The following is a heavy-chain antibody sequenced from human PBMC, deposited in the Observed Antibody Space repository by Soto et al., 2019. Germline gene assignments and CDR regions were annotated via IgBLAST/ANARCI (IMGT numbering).Heavy chain of an antibody. V-gene: IGHV6-1*01. D-gene: IGHD2-2*01. Sequence: SQTLSLTCAISGDSVSSNSAAWNWIRQSPSRGLEWLGRTYYRSKWYNDYAVSVKSRITINPDTSKNQFSLQLNSVTPEDTAVYYCARAGYCSSTSCYQEAVNYYYYYMDVWGKGTTVTVSS. CDR3: ARAGYCSSTSCYQEAVNYYYYYMDV. J-gene: IGHJ6*03. CDR1: GDSVSSNSAA. CDR2: TYYRSKWYN.